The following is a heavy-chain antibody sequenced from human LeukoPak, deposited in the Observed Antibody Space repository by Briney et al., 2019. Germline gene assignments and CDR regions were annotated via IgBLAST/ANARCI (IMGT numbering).Heavy chain of an antibody. CDR3: ARETHMYCKSNSCYGYLDL. D-gene: IGHD2-2*01. V-gene: IGHV4-61*02. CDR2: IYTSGST. J-gene: IGHJ2*01. CDR1: GGSISSSTYY. Sequence: SETLSLTCTVSGGSISSSTYYWSWIRQPAGKGLEWIGRIYTSGSTNYHPSLKSRVTVSLDISKNQFSLKLSSVTAADTAVYYCARETHMYCKSNSCYGYLDLWGRGTLVTVSS.